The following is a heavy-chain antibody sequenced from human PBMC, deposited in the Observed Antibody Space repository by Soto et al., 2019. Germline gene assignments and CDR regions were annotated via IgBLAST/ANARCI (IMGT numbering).Heavy chain of an antibody. CDR1: GGSIRSGDNY. CDR2: ILNSGRA. Sequence: SETLSLTCSVSGGSIRSGDNYWSWIRQPPGKGLECIGYILNSGRAHYTPSLRSRLAISVDTSRNQFSLKLSSVTAADTAVYYCGRTSWFGELSFDYWGLGTLVTVSS. D-gene: IGHD3-10*01. J-gene: IGHJ4*02. CDR3: GRTSWFGELSFDY. V-gene: IGHV4-30-4*01.